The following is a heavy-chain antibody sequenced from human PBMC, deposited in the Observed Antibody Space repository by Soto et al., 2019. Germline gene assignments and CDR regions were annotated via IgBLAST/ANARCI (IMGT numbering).Heavy chain of an antibody. CDR1: GFTFSSYG. CDR2: ISYDGSNK. D-gene: IGHD6-13*01. Sequence: GGSLRLSCAASGFTFSSYGMHWVRQAPGKGLEWVAVISYDGSNKYYADSVKGRFTISRDNSKNTLYLQMNSLRAEDTAVYYCANGLGGGSWSRFDYWGQGTLVTVSS. CDR3: ANGLGGGSWSRFDY. J-gene: IGHJ4*02. V-gene: IGHV3-30*18.